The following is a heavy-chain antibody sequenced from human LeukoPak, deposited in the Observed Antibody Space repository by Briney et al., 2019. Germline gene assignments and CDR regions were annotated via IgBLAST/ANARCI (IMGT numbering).Heavy chain of an antibody. V-gene: IGHV4-59*01. CDR2: IYYSGST. CDR1: GGSISSYY. Sequence: PSETLSLTCTVSGGSISSYYWSWLRQPPGKGLEWIGYIYYSGSTNYNPSLKSRVTISVDTSKNQFSLKLSSVTAADTAVYYCARTRTYYYDSSGYAFDIWGQGTMATVSS. D-gene: IGHD3-22*01. J-gene: IGHJ3*02. CDR3: ARTRTYYYDSSGYAFDI.